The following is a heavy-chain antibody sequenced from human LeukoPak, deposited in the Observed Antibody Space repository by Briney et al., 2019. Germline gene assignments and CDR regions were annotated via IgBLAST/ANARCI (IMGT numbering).Heavy chain of an antibody. CDR1: GGTFSSYA. V-gene: IGHV1-2*02. CDR3: ARVPLTTKVYWFDP. J-gene: IGHJ5*02. D-gene: IGHD1-14*01. Sequence: GASVKVSCKASGGTFSSYAISWVRQAPGQGLEWMGWINPNSGGTNYAQKFQGRVTMTRDTSISTAYMELSRLRSDDTAVYYCARVPLTTKVYWFDPWGQGTLVTVSS. CDR2: INPNSGGT.